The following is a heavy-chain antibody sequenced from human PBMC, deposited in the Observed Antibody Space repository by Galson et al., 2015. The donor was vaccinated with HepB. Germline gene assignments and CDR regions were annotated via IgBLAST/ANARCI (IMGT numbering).Heavy chain of an antibody. CDR1: GFTFSSYA. D-gene: IGHD6-13*01. CDR3: ASPGIAAAGTWGSFDY. Sequence: SLRLSCAASGFTFSSYAMHWVRQAPGKGLEWVAVISYDGSNKYYPDSVKGRFTFSRDNSKNTLYLQMNSLRAEDTAVYYCASPGIAAAGTWGSFDYWGQGTLVTVSS. J-gene: IGHJ4*02. V-gene: IGHV3-30*04. CDR2: ISYDGSNK.